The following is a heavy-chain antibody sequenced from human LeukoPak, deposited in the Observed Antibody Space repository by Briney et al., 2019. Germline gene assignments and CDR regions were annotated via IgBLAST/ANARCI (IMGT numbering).Heavy chain of an antibody. D-gene: IGHD6-6*01. CDR1: GFTFSSHW. CDR3: GRDYIWPGDYSRSTVALDH. J-gene: IGHJ4*02. CDR2: INQGGSAK. Sequence: GGSLRLSCAASGFTFSSHWMSWVRQAPGKGLEWVANINQGGSAKYYVDSVKGRFTISRDNAKHSLFLQMNSLRAEDTAVYYCGRDYIWPGDYSRSTVALDHWGQGTQVIVSS. V-gene: IGHV3-7*01.